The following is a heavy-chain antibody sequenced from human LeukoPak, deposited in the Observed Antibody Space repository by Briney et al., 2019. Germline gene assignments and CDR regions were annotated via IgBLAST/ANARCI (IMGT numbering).Heavy chain of an antibody. V-gene: IGHV3-48*03. CDR2: ISSSGNTI. J-gene: IGHJ4*02. Sequence: PGGSLRLSCAASGFTFSSYEMNWVRQAPGKGLEWVSYISSSGNTIYYADSVKGRFTISRDNARNSLFLQMNSLRAEDTALYYCARGFPRLDYWGQGTLVTVSS. D-gene: IGHD2/OR15-2a*01. CDR3: ARGFPRLDY. CDR1: GFTFSSYE.